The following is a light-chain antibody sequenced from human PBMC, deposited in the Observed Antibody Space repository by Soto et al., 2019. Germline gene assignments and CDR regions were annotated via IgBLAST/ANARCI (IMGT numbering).Light chain of an antibody. CDR2: DAS. V-gene: IGKV3-20*01. Sequence: EIELTQSPGTLSLSPVERATLSCRASQSVSSSYLAWYQQKPGQAPRLLIYDASSRATGIPDRFSGSGSGTDFTLTISRLEPEDLAVYYCQQYGSSPLTFGGGTKVDIK. CDR3: QQYGSSPLT. CDR1: QSVSSSY. J-gene: IGKJ4*01.